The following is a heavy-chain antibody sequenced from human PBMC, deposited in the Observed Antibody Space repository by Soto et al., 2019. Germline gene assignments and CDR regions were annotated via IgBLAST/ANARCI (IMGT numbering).Heavy chain of an antibody. CDR3: ARVKDPLQRRPNWFDP. J-gene: IGHJ5*02. D-gene: IGHD4-4*01. CDR2: ISAYNGNT. CDR1: GYTFTSYG. V-gene: IGHV1-18*01. Sequence: QVQLVQSGAEVKKPGASVKVSCKASGYTFTSYGISWVRQAPGQGLEWMGWISAYNGNTNYAQKLQGRVTMTTDTSTSTAYMELRRLRSDDTAVYYCARVKDPLQRRPNWFDPWGQGTLVTVSS.